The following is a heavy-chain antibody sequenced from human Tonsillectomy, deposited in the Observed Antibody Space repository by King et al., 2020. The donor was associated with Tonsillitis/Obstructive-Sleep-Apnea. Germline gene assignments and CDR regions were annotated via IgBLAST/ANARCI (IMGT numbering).Heavy chain of an antibody. V-gene: IGHV4-59*08. Sequence: VQLQESGPGLVKPSETLSLTCAVSGDSINNYYWSWIRQPPGKGLEWIGCIYYSGNTNYNPSLRSRVTISADTYTNQLSLKLSSLSAADTAVYYCARGVIPGVYYYYYMDVWGRGTTVTVSS. CDR3: ARGVIPGVYYYYYMDV. CDR2: IYYSGNT. D-gene: IGHD3-10*01. J-gene: IGHJ6*03. CDR1: GDSINNYY.